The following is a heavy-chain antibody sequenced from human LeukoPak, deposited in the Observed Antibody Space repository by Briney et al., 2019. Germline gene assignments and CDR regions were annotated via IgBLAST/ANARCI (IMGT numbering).Heavy chain of an antibody. Sequence: GGSLRLSCAASGFTFSRYTMNWVRQTPGKGLEWVSSISSESTYIYYADSMKGRFTISRDNAKNSLYLQMNSLRAEDTAVYYCAREGIVATTYDYWGQGTLVTVSS. CDR3: AREGIVATTYDY. CDR1: GFTFSRYT. V-gene: IGHV3-21*01. J-gene: IGHJ4*02. D-gene: IGHD1-26*01. CDR2: ISSESTYI.